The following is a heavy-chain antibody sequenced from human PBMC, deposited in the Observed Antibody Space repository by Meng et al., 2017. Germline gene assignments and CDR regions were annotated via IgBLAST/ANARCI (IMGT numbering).Heavy chain of an antibody. CDR1: GGSISSYY. Sequence: SETLSLTCTVSGGSISSYYWSWIRQPAGKGLEWIGRIYTSGSTNYNPSLKSRVTVSVDTSKNQFSLKLSSVTAADTAVYYCARLRWLVLAFDIWGQGTMVTVSS. D-gene: IGHD6-19*01. J-gene: IGHJ3*02. CDR2: IYTSGST. CDR3: ARLRWLVLAFDI. V-gene: IGHV4-4*07.